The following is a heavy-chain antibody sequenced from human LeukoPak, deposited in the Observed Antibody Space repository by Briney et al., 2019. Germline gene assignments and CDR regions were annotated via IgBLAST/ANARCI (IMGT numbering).Heavy chain of an antibody. J-gene: IGHJ4*02. D-gene: IGHD2-2*01. CDR2: MNPNSGNT. CDR3: AKDRGGVPAATHGY. Sequence: ASVKVSCKASGYTFTSYDINWVRQATGQGLEWMGWMNPNSGNTGYAQKFQGRVTITRNTSISTAYMELSSLRSEDTAVYYCAKDRGGVPAATHGYWGQGTLVTVSS. CDR1: GYTFTSYD. V-gene: IGHV1-8*03.